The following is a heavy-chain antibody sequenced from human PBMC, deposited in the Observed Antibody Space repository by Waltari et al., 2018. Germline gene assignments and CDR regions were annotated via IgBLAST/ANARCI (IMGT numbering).Heavy chain of an antibody. D-gene: IGHD3-3*01. Sequence: QVQVVESGAEVKKPGSSVKVSCKASGGPFNTYAISWVRQDPGQGLEWMGGIITMFGKATDAKEIQGRVTMTAAEATTTVYRELSSLTTEDTAVYYCASGGRISRFGESPYAMDVWGQGTTVTVSS. CDR2: IITMFGKA. V-gene: IGHV1-69*01. CDR3: ASGGRISRFGESPYAMDV. CDR1: GGPFNTYA. J-gene: IGHJ6*02.